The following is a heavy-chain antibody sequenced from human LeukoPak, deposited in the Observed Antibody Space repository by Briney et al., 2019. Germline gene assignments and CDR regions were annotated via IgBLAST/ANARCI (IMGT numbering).Heavy chain of an antibody. V-gene: IGHV3-23*01. CDR1: GFTFSSYA. CDR2: ISGSGGSP. Sequence: GGSLRLSCAASGFTFSSYAMSWVRQAPGKGLEWVSAISGSGGSPYYADSVKGRFTISRDNSKNTLYLQMNSLRAEDTAVYYCAKDPYYDFWSGYYPPWYYFDYWGQGTLVTVSS. D-gene: IGHD3-3*01. J-gene: IGHJ4*02. CDR3: AKDPYYDFWSGYYPPWYYFDY.